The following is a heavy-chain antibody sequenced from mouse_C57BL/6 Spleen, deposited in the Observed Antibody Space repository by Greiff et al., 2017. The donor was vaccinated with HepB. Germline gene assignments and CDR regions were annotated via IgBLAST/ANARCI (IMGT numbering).Heavy chain of an antibody. Sequence: QVQLQQSGAELVRPGASVTLSCKASGYTFTDYEMHWVKQTPVHGLEWIGAIDPETGGTAYNQKFKGKAILTADKSSSTAYMELRSLTSEDAAVYYCTRRRLRDYFDYWGQGTTLTVSS. J-gene: IGHJ2*01. CDR3: TRRRLRDYFDY. V-gene: IGHV1-15*01. CDR1: GYTFTDYE. CDR2: IDPETGGT.